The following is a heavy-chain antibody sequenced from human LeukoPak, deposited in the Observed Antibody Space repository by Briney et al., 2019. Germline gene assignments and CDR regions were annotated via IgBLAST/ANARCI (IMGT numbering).Heavy chain of an antibody. Sequence: AGGSLRLSCAASGFTLSSYAMHWVRQAPGKGLEWVAVISYDGSNKYYADSVKGRFTISRDNSKNTLYLQMNSLRAEDTAVYYCARDFSNNWNDAGPRFPDWFDPWGQGTLVTVSS. V-gene: IGHV3-30-3*01. CDR3: ARDFSNNWNDAGPRFPDWFDP. D-gene: IGHD1-1*01. CDR2: ISYDGSNK. CDR1: GFTLSSYA. J-gene: IGHJ5*02.